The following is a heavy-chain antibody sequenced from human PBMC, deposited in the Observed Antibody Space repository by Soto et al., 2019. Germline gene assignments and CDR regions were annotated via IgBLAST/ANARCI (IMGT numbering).Heavy chain of an antibody. CDR2: IGPSGGTT. J-gene: IGHJ6*03. D-gene: IGHD2-8*02. CDR3: ARGLVVGGPRGYHYYYHMDV. V-gene: IGHV1-46*03. Sequence: ASVKVSFKASGYTFTIYHMHWVRQAPGQGLEWMGIIGPSGGTTSYAQNFQGRVTMTRDTSTNTVYMELSSLKSEDTAVYYCARGLVVGGPRGYHYYYHMDVWGKGTTVTVSS. CDR1: GYTFTIYH.